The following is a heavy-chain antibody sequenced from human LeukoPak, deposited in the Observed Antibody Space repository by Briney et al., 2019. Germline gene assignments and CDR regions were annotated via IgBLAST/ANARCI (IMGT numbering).Heavy chain of an antibody. J-gene: IGHJ4*02. CDR3: GSIGSSWYEDY. Sequence: GGSLRLSCAASGFTFSSYWMSWVRQAPGKGLEWVANIKQDGSQKYYVDSVKGRFTISRDNAKNSLYLQMNSLSAEDTAVYYCGSIGSSWYEDYCGQGTLVTVSS. CDR1: GFTFSSYW. CDR2: IKQDGSQK. D-gene: IGHD6-13*01. V-gene: IGHV3-7*01.